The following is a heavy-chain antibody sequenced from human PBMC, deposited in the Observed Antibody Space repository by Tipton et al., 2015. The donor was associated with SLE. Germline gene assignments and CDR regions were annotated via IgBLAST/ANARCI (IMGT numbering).Heavy chain of an antibody. J-gene: IGHJ3*02. CDR2: IYHSGST. Sequence: TLSLTCTVSGYSISSGCYWGWIRQPPGKGLEWIGSIYHSGSTYYNPSLKSRVTISVDTSKNQFSLKLSSVTAADTAVYYCARSKLTTVTQSDAFDIWGQGTMVTVSS. CDR1: GYSISSGCY. D-gene: IGHD4-17*01. V-gene: IGHV4-38-2*02. CDR3: ARSKLTTVTQSDAFDI.